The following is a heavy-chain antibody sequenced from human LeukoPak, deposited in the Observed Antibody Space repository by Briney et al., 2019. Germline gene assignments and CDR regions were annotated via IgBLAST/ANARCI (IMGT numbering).Heavy chain of an antibody. V-gene: IGHV3-74*01. CDR2: INSDGSST. CDR1: GFTFSSYW. J-gene: IGHJ3*02. Sequence: PGGSLRLSCAASGFTFSSYWMHWVRQAPGKGLVWVSRINSDGSSTSYADSVKGRFTISRDNAKNTLYLQMNSLRAEDTAVYYCARGSEYDILTGYSPSDAFDIWGQGTMVTVSS. CDR3: ARGSEYDILTGYSPSDAFDI. D-gene: IGHD3-9*01.